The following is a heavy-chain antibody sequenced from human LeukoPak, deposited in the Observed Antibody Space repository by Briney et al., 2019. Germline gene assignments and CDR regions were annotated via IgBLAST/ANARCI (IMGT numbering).Heavy chain of an antibody. CDR1: GFTFSNYW. CDR2: INSDGSST. J-gene: IGHJ5*02. CDR3: ARSTYYYDSNTASDRRFDP. D-gene: IGHD3-22*01. V-gene: IGHV3-74*01. Sequence: GGSLRLSCAASGFTFSNYWMHWVRQAPGKGLVWVSRINSDGSSTSYADSVKGRFTISRDNAKNTLYLQMNSLRAEDTAVYYCARSTYYYDSNTASDRRFDPWGQGTLVTVSS.